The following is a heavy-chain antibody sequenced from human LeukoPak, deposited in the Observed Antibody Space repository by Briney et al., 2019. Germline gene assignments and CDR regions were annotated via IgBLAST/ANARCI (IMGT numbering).Heavy chain of an antibody. J-gene: IGHJ4*02. V-gene: IGHV4-39*07. CDR2: INHSGST. CDR1: GASIRSSGHS. CDR3: ARGNLKNLFDY. Sequence: SETLSLTCSVSGASIRSSGHSWGWIRQPPGKGLGWIGEINHSGSTNYNPSLKSRVTISVDTSKNQLSLKLSSVTAADTAVYYCARGNLKNLFDYWGQGTLVTVSS. D-gene: IGHD1-14*01.